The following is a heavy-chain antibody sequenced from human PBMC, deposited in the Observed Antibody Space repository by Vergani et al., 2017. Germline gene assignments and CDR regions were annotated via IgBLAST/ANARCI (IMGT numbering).Heavy chain of an antibody. CDR2: INPNSGGT. Sequence: QVQLVQSGAEVKKPGASVKVSCKASGYTFTGYYMHWVRQAPGQGLEWMGWINPNSGGTNYAQKFQGRVTMTRDTSISTAYMELSRLKASDTAMYYCARQGTITDNYWYFDLWGRGTLVSVSS. D-gene: IGHD5-24*01. CDR1: GYTFTGYY. J-gene: IGHJ2*01. CDR3: ARQGTITDNYWYFDL. V-gene: IGHV1-2*02.